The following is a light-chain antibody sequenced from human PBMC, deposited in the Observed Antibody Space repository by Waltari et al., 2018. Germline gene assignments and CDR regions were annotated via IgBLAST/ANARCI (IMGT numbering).Light chain of an antibody. Sequence: QSVLTQPPSVSGAPGQRVTISCTGSSSNIGTGYDFHWYQQLPGTAPKLLIYGNSNRPSGVPDRFSGSKSGTSASLAITGLQAEDEADYYCQSYNSSVSGPVFGGGTKLTVL. CDR3: QSYNSSVSGPV. CDR1: SSNIGTGYD. CDR2: GNS. J-gene: IGLJ2*01. V-gene: IGLV1-40*01.